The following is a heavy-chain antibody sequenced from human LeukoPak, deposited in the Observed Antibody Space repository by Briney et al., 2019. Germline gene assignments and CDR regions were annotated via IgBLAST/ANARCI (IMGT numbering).Heavy chain of an antibody. CDR1: GGSISSGGYY. D-gene: IGHD3-22*01. V-gene: IGHV4-31*03. CDR2: IYYSGST. Sequence: TSETLSLTCTVSGGSISSGGYYWSWIRQHPGKGLEWIGYIYYSGSTYYNPSLKSRVTISVDTSKNQFSLKLSSVTAADTAVYYCARDESGYYLGYFDSWGQGTLVTVSS. CDR3: ARDESGYYLGYFDS. J-gene: IGHJ4*02.